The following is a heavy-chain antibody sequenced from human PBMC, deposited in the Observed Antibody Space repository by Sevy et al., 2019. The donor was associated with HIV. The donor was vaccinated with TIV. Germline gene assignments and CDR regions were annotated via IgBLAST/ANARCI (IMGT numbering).Heavy chain of an antibody. CDR1: GFTFSSYA. CDR3: ARAAYDFWSGYYGNFDY. V-gene: IGHV3-23*01. J-gene: IGHJ4*02. CDR2: ISGSGGST. D-gene: IGHD3-3*01. Sequence: GGSLRLSCAASGFTFSSYAMSWVRQAPGKGLEWVSAISGSGGSTYYADSVKGRFTISRDNSKNTLSLQMNSLRAEDTAVYYCARAAYDFWSGYYGNFDYWGQGTLVTVSS.